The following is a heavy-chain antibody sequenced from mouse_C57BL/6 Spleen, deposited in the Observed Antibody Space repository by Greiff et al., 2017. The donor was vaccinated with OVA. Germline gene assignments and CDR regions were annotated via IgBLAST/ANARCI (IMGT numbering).Heavy chain of an antibody. Sequence: EVQLVESGPELVKPGASVKIPCKASGYTFTDYNMDWVKQSHGKSLEWIGDINPNNGGTIYNQKFKGKATLTVDESSSTAYMELRSLTSEDTAVYYCARSKDRGIYDGLYFDYWGQGTTLTVSS. CDR1: GYTFTDYN. D-gene: IGHD2-3*01. J-gene: IGHJ2*01. V-gene: IGHV1-18*01. CDR2: INPNNGGT. CDR3: ARSKDRGIYDGLYFDY.